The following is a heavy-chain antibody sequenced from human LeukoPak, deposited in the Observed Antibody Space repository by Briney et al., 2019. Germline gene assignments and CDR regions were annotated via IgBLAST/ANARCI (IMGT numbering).Heavy chain of an antibody. Sequence: GGSLRLSCAASGFTFSTYWMHWVRQAPGKGLVWVSRINSDGSIINYADSVKGRFTISRDNAKNTLYLHMNSLRAEDTAEYYCVLVTTGSWGQGTMVTVS. D-gene: IGHD4-17*01. CDR3: VLVTTGS. V-gene: IGHV3-74*01. CDR1: GFTFSTYW. J-gene: IGHJ3*01. CDR2: INSDGSII.